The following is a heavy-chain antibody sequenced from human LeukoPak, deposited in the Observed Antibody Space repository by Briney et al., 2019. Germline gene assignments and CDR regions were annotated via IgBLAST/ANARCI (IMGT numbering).Heavy chain of an antibody. J-gene: IGHJ4*02. Sequence: PGGSLRLSCVASGFTFSSYAMSWVRQAPGKGLEWVSAISGSGGSTYYADSVKGRFTISRDNSENTLYLQMNSLRAEDTAVYYCAKRPTYYYDSSGYAYFDYWGQGTLVTVSS. CDR3: AKRPTYYYDSSGYAYFDY. V-gene: IGHV3-23*01. D-gene: IGHD3-22*01. CDR2: ISGSGGST. CDR1: GFTFSSYA.